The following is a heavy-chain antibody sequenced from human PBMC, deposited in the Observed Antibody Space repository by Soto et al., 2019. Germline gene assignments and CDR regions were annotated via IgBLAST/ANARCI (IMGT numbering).Heavy chain of an antibody. J-gene: IGHJ5*02. D-gene: IGHD2-2*01. CDR1: GGSITSYY. CDR3: ARGSSPTFDP. V-gene: IGHV4-59*01. Sequence: SETLSLTCTVSGGSITSYYWTWVRQPPGKGLEWIGYIYYSESTNYNPSLKSRVTISVDTSKNQFSLKLSSVTAADTAVYYCARGSSPTFDPWGQGTLVTVSS. CDR2: IYYSEST.